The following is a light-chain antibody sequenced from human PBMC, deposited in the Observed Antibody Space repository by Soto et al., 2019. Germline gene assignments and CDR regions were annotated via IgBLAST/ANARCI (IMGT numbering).Light chain of an antibody. CDR1: SSDVGGYNY. Sequence: QSVLTQPPSASGSPGQSVTISCTGTSSDVGGYNYVSWYQQHPGKAPKLMIYEVSKRPSGVPDRFSGSKSGNTASLTVSGLQADVEADYYSRSYAGSNNYVFGTGTNVTVL. CDR3: RSYAGSNNYV. J-gene: IGLJ1*01. V-gene: IGLV2-8*01. CDR2: EVS.